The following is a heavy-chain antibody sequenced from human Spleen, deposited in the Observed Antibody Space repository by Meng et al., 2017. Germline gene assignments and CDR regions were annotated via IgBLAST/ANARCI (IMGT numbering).Heavy chain of an antibody. CDR2: VIPIFGTT. V-gene: IGHV1-69*06. CDR1: GGTFSNYA. Sequence: SVKVSCKASGGTFSNYAVTWVRRAPGRGLEWMGGVIPIFGTTNYAQKFQGRVTITADKSTNTAYLELGSLRSEDTAVYYCAGGIYSNHPRNYYYCDAFDVWGQGTTVTVSS. CDR3: AGGIYSNHPRNYYYCDAFDV. D-gene: IGHD4-11*01. J-gene: IGHJ6*02.